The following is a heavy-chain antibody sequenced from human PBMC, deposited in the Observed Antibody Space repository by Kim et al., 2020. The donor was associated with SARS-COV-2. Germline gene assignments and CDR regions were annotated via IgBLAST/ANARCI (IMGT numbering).Heavy chain of an antibody. CDR1: GFTFNRYW. CDR2: INSDGTTT. J-gene: IGHJ4*02. D-gene: IGHD3-22*01. Sequence: GGSLRLSCAASGFTFNRYWMHWVRQGPGKGLVWVSRINSDGTTTNYADSVKGRFTISRDNAKNTLYLQMNSLRVEDTAVYYCARRYYDGSGVYFFDYWGQGTLVTVSS. V-gene: IGHV3-74*01. CDR3: ARRYYDGSGVYFFDY.